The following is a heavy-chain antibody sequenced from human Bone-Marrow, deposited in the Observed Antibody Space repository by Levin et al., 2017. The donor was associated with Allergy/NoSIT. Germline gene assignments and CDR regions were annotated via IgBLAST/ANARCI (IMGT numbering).Heavy chain of an antibody. CDR1: GFTFSLYG. J-gene: IGHJ4*02. D-gene: IGHD1-20*01. CDR3: ARDPVTGDPTKFDY. CDR2: ISYDGSQQ. Sequence: HPGGSLRLSCAASGFTFSLYGMHWVRQAPGTGLEWVAFISYDGSQQNYADSVKGRFIISRDNPKNTVRLQMNTLRVEDTGVYYCARDPVTGDPTKFDYWGQGALVTVSS. V-gene: IGHV3-33*01.